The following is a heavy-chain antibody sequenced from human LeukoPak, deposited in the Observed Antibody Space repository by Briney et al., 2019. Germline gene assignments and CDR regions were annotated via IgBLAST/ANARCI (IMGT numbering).Heavy chain of an antibody. V-gene: IGHV3-74*01. CDR1: GFTFSSYW. Sequence: GGSLRLSCAASGFTFSSYWMHWVRQAPGKGLVWVSRINSDGSSTSYADSVKGRFTISRDNAKNTLYLQMNSLRAEDTAVYYCARGHYMVRGVQFDYWGQGTLVTVSS. CDR3: ARGHYMVRGVQFDY. D-gene: IGHD3-10*01. CDR2: INSDGSST. J-gene: IGHJ4*02.